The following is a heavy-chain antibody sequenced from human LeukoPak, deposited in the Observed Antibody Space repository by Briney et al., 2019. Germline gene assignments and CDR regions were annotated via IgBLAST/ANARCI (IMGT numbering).Heavy chain of an antibody. V-gene: IGHV4-30-2*01. CDR1: GGSISSGGYY. J-gene: IGHJ6*03. CDR2: IYHSGST. D-gene: IGHD2/OR15-2a*01. Sequence: SQTLSLTCTVSGGSISSGGYYWSWIRQPPGKGLEWIGYIYHSGSTYYNPSLKSRVTISVDRSKNQFSLKLSSVTAADTAVYYCAREQYFYYMDVWGKGTTVTVSS. CDR3: AREQYFYYMDV.